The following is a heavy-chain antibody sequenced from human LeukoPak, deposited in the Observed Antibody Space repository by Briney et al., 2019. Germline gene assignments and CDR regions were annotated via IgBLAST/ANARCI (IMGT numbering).Heavy chain of an antibody. Sequence: GGSLRLTCAASGFTFDDYAMHWVRQAPGKGLEWVSLISWDGGSTYYADSVKGRFTISRDNSKNSLYLQMNSLRAEDTALYYCAKDIEPSWGSGWCFDYWGQGTLVTVSS. CDR1: GFTFDDYA. CDR3: AKDIEPSWGSGWCFDY. J-gene: IGHJ4*02. V-gene: IGHV3-43D*03. CDR2: ISWDGGST. D-gene: IGHD6-19*01.